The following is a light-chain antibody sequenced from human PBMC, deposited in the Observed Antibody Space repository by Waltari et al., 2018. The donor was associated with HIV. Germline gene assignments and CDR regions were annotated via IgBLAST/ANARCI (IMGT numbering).Light chain of an antibody. CDR3: LQDYNYPAS. CDR2: AAS. Sequence: AIQMTQSPSSLSASVGDRVTITCRASQGIRNDLGWYQQKPGKAPKLLIYAASSLQSGVPSSFGGSGSRTDFTLTIIRLQPEDFATYYCLQDYNYPASFGQGTKGEI. J-gene: IGKJ1*01. V-gene: IGKV1-6*01. CDR1: QGIRND.